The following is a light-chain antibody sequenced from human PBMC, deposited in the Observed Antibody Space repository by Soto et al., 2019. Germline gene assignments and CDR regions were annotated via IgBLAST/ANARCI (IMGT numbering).Light chain of an antibody. Sequence: EIVLTQSPGTLSLSAGERATLSCRASQSVTRTYLAWYQQKPGQAPRLLIYDAFSRATGIPDRFSGSGSGADFTLTISRLEPEDSAVYYCQHYGRSPGLLSFGPGTKVDIK. CDR2: DAF. V-gene: IGKV3-20*01. J-gene: IGKJ3*01. CDR1: QSVTRTY. CDR3: QHYGRSPGLLS.